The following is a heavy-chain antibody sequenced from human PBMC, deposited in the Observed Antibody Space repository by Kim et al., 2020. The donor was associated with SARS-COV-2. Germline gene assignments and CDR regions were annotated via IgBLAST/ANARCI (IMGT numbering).Heavy chain of an antibody. V-gene: IGHV1-3*01. CDR3: ARDRIVGALPQFDY. Sequence: QKFQGRVTITRDTSASTAYMELSSLRSEDTAVYYCARDRIVGALPQFDYWGQGTLVTVSS. J-gene: IGHJ4*02. D-gene: IGHD1-26*01.